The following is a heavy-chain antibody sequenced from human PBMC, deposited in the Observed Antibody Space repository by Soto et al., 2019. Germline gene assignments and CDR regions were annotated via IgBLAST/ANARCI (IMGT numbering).Heavy chain of an antibody. Sequence: GGSLRLSCAASGFTFSSYSMNWVRQAPGKGLEWVSSISSSSSYIYYADSVKGRFTISRDNAKNSLYLQMNSLRAEDTAVYYCARTSPYDSSGYAFDYWGQGTLVTVSS. D-gene: IGHD3-22*01. CDR3: ARTSPYDSSGYAFDY. J-gene: IGHJ4*02. CDR2: ISSSSSYI. V-gene: IGHV3-21*01. CDR1: GFTFSSYS.